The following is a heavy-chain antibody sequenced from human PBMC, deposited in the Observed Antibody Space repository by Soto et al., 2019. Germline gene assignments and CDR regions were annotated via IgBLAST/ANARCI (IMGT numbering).Heavy chain of an antibody. Sequence: QVQLQESGPGLVKPSQTLSLTCTVSGGSISSGGYYWSWIRQHPGKGLEWIGYIYYSGSTYYNPSRKSLVNISVGTSKNQFSLKLSSVTAADTAVYYCARDLRLLPETNWFDPWGQGTLVTVSS. V-gene: IGHV4-31*01. J-gene: IGHJ5*02. CDR1: GGSISSGGYY. CDR2: IYYSGST. D-gene: IGHD3-22*01. CDR3: ARDLRLLPETNWFDP.